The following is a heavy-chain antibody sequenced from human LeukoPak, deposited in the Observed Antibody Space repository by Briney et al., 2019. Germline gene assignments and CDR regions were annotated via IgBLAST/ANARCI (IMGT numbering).Heavy chain of an antibody. Sequence: GGSLRLSCAASGFTFSSYGMHWVRQAPGKGLEWVAFIRYDGSNQYYADSVKGRFTVSRDNSKNTMYLQMNSLRPEDTAVYYCAPRNRGYWGQGTLVTVSS. CDR2: IRYDGSNQ. CDR1: GFTFSSYG. V-gene: IGHV3-30*02. J-gene: IGHJ4*02. D-gene: IGHD1-14*01. CDR3: APRNRGY.